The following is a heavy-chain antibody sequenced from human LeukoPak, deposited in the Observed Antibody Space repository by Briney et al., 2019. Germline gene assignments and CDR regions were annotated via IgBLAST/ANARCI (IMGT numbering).Heavy chain of an antibody. D-gene: IGHD3-10*01. CDR2: ISSSSSYI. Sequence: GGSLRLSCAASGFTFSSYSMNWVRQAPGKGLEWVSTISSSSSYIYYADSVKGRFTISRDNAKNSLYLQMSSLRAEDTAVYYCAREGDYYASGSYYNPADYWGQGTLVTVSS. V-gene: IGHV3-21*01. CDR3: AREGDYYASGSYYNPADY. CDR1: GFTFSSYS. J-gene: IGHJ4*02.